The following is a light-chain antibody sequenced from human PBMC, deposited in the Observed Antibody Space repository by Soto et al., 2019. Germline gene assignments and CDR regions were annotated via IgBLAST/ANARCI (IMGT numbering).Light chain of an antibody. V-gene: IGKV3-11*01. J-gene: IGKJ1*01. CDR1: QSVSSY. Sequence: EIVMTQSPSTLSVSPGERSTLSCRASQSVSSYLAWYQQKPGQAPRLLIYDASIRAAGIPARFSGSGSGTDFTLTISSLEAEDFAVYYCQQRSNWPTFGQGTKVDIK. CDR2: DAS. CDR3: QQRSNWPT.